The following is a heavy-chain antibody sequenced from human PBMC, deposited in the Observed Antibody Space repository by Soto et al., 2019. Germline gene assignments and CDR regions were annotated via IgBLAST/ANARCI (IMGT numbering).Heavy chain of an antibody. CDR3: VIGYCSGGSCYSAGPHELRIDAFDI. J-gene: IGHJ3*02. V-gene: IGHV3-30*03. CDR1: GFTFSSYG. D-gene: IGHD2-15*01. Sequence: VGSLRLSCAASGFTFSSYGLHWVRQAPGTGLEWVAVISYDGSNKYYADSVKGRFTISRDNSKNTLYLQMNSLRAEDTAVYYCVIGYCSGGSCYSAGPHELRIDAFDIWGQGTMVTVSS. CDR2: ISYDGSNK.